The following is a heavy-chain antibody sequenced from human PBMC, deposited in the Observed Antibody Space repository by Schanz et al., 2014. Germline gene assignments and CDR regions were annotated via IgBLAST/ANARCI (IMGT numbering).Heavy chain of an antibody. J-gene: IGHJ3*02. D-gene: IGHD2-2*01. V-gene: IGHV4-31*03. CDR1: GGSISSGAYY. CDR3: AGGYCTSTSCRYSAFDI. Sequence: QVQLQESGPGLVKPSQTLSLTCSVSGGSISSGAYYWSWIRQHPGKGLDWIGYIYYTGSTYYNPSLKSRITISVDTSKNQFSLKLTSVTAADTAVYYCAGGYCTSTSCRYSAFDIWGQGTMVTVSS. CDR2: IYYTGST.